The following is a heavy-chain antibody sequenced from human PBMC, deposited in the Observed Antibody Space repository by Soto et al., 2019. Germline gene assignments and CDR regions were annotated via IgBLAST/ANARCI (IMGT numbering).Heavy chain of an antibody. V-gene: IGHV1-18*01. CDR3: ARDVYGSGSYYYYGMDV. D-gene: IGHD3-10*01. CDR2: ISAYNGNT. J-gene: IGHJ6*02. Sequence: ASVKVSCKASGYTFTSYGISWVRQAPGQGLEWMGWISAYNGNTNYPQKLQGRVTMTTDTSTSTAYMELRSLRSDDTAVYYCARDVYGSGSYYYYGMDVWGQGTTVTVSS. CDR1: GYTFTSYG.